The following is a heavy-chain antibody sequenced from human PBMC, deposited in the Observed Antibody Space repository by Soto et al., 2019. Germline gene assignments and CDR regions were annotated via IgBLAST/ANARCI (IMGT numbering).Heavy chain of an antibody. CDR3: ARDWKTPRLADAFDI. J-gene: IGHJ3*02. CDR1: GFTFSSYW. V-gene: IGHV3-7*05. D-gene: IGHD1-1*01. CDR2: IKQDGSEK. Sequence: GGSLRLSCAASGFTFSSYWMSWVRQAPGKGLEWVANIKQDGSEKYYVDSVKGRFTISRDNAKNSLYLQMNSLRAEDTAVYYCARDWKTPRLADAFDIWGQGTMVTVSS.